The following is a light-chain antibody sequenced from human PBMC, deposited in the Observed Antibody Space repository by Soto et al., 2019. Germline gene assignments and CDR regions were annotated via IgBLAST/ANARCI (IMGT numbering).Light chain of an antibody. J-gene: IGKJ5*01. V-gene: IGKV3-15*01. CDR1: QSVSSN. CDR3: QQYNDWPPIT. CDR2: GAY. Sequence: EIVMTQSPATLSVSPGERATLSCRASQSVSSNLAWYQQKPGQAPRLLIYGAYTRATGIPARFSGSGSGTEFTLNISSLQSDDVALYYRQQYNDWPPITFGQGTRLEIK.